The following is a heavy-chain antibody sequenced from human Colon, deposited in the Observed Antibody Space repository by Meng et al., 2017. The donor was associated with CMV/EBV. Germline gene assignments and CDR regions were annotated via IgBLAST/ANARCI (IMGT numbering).Heavy chain of an antibody. J-gene: IGHJ6*02. CDR2: ISAYNGET. CDR1: GYTFNNYG. D-gene: IGHD3-3*01. CDR3: AGASSSTQFGDYYYGMDV. Sequence: KTSCKGSGYTFNNYGIAWVRQAPGQGFEWMGWISAYNGETKFDEKLQDRVTMTTDTPTSTAYMEMRSLRSDDTAVYYGAGASSSTQFGDYYYGMDVWGQGTTVTVSS. V-gene: IGHV1-18*01.